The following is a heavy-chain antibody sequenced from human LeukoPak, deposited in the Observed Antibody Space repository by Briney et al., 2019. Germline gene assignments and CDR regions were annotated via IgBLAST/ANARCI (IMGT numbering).Heavy chain of an antibody. CDR3: TRTDYNNFLYFDS. Sequence: PGGPLTLSCTASGFNLGDYVMTWVRQATGKGLEWVGFVCNKAYGGKKESAASLIRRFGISRDDSKNIAYLQMNSLKTEDTAVYYCTRTDYNNFLYFDSWGQGTLVTVSS. CDR2: VCNKAYGGKK. V-gene: IGHV3-49*04. J-gene: IGHJ4*02. CDR1: GFNLGDYV. D-gene: IGHD4-11*01.